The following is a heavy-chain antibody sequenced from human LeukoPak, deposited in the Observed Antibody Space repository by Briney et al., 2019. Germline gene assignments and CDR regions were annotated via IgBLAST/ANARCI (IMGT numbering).Heavy chain of an antibody. CDR3: ARGWGDYNQPVVY. J-gene: IGHJ4*02. CDR2: MNPNSGNT. V-gene: IGHV1-8*03. D-gene: IGHD4-17*01. CDR1: GYTFTSYD. Sequence: ASVKVSCKASGYTFTSYDINWVRQATGRGLEWMGWMNPNSGNTGYAQKFQGRVTITRNTSISTAYMELSSLRSEDTAVYYCARGWGDYNQPVVYWGQGTLVTVSS.